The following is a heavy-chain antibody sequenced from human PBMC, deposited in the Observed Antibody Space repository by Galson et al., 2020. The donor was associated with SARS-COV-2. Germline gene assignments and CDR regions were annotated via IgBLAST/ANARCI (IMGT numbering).Heavy chain of an antibody. CDR1: GFSLPTPPMR. CDR3: ARVTQLIGGEVVANWFDP. D-gene: IGHD3-16*01. J-gene: IGHJ5*02. Sequence: SGPPLAQPTHPLTLTFTFSGFSLPTPPMRVSWIRQTPGKVLEWLARIHSDDDKYYSTTLKTRLTISKDTSKNQVVLTMTNMDPVDTATYYCARVTQLIGGEVVANWFDPWGQGTLGTVSS. CDR2: IHSDDDK. V-gene: IGHV2-70*04.